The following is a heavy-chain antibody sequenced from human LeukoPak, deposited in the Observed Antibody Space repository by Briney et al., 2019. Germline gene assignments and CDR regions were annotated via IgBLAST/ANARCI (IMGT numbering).Heavy chain of an antibody. Sequence: ASVKVSCKASGYTFTAYFMHWVRQAPGQGREWMGWINPNSGGTNYAQKFQGTVTMTRDTSISTAYMELSRLRSDDTAVYYCAREWEARDSDYALSGWFDPWGQGTLVTVSS. CDR1: GYTFTAYF. J-gene: IGHJ5*02. V-gene: IGHV1-2*02. CDR3: AREWEARDSDYALSGWFDP. CDR2: INPNSGGT. D-gene: IGHD4-11*01.